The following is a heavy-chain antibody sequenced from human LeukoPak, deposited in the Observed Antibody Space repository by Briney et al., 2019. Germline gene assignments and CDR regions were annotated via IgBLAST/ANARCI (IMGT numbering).Heavy chain of an antibody. CDR1: GFTFSSYA. D-gene: IGHD5-12*01. Sequence: GGSLRLSCAASGFTFSSYAMHWVRQAPGKGLEWVAVISYDGSNKYYADSVKGRFTISRDNSKNTLYLQMNSLRAEDTAVYYCARDGYSGYQDLGGYFDYWGQGTLVTVSS. CDR3: ARDGYSGYQDLGGYFDY. CDR2: ISYDGSNK. J-gene: IGHJ4*02. V-gene: IGHV3-30-3*01.